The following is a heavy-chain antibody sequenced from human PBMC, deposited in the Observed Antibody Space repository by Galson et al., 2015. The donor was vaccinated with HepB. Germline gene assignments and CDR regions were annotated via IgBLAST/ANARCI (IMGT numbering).Heavy chain of an antibody. CDR1: GYTFTGYY. D-gene: IGHD2-15*01. V-gene: IGHV1-2*06. CDR2: INPNTGVT. J-gene: IGHJ4*02. CDR3: ARVSVTCSGCSCPDY. Sequence: SVKVSCKASGYTFTGYYMHWVRQAPGQGLEWMGRINPNTGVTNYAQKFQGRVTMTRDTSISTAYMELSRLRSDDTAVYYCARVSVTCSGCSCPDYWGQGTLVTVSS.